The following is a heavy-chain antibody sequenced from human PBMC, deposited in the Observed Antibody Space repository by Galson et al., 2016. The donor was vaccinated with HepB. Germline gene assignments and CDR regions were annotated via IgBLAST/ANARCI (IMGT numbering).Heavy chain of an antibody. CDR1: GFSFVSFG. CDR2: IWYDGSNK. D-gene: IGHD1-26*01. Sequence: SLRLSCAASGFSFVSFGMHWVRQAPGKGLEWVAVIWYDGSNKFYADSVKGRFTISRDNSKNTVYLQMNSLRGEDTAVYYCAKTSSYSASRDWGQGTLVTVSS. V-gene: IGHV3-33*06. CDR3: AKTSSYSASRD. J-gene: IGHJ4*02.